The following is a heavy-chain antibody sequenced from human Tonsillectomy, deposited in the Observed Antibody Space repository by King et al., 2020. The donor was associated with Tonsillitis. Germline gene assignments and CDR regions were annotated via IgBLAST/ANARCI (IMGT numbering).Heavy chain of an antibody. CDR3: AKEYYDILTGYYARPFDY. V-gene: IGHV3-23*04. Sequence: QLVESGGGLVQPGGSLRLSCAASGFTFSNYAMSWVRQAPGKGLEWVSAISGSGGSTYYADSVKGRFTISRDNSKNTLYLQVNSLRAEDTAVYYCAKEYYDILTGYYARPFDYWGQGTLVTVSS. D-gene: IGHD3-9*01. CDR1: GFTFSNYA. CDR2: ISGSGGST. J-gene: IGHJ4*02.